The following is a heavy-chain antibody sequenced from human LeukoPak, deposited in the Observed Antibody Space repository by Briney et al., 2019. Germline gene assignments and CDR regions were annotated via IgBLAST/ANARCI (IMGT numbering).Heavy chain of an antibody. CDR1: GFTFSIYE. J-gene: IGHJ4*02. CDR2: ITSSGNTI. Sequence: GGSLRLSCAASGFTFSIYEMNWGRQAPRKGLEWVSYITSSGNTIYYANSVKGRFTISRDNAKNSLYLQMNSLRAEDTAVYYCARGSPGYWGQGTLVTVSS. V-gene: IGHV3-48*03. CDR3: ARGSPGY.